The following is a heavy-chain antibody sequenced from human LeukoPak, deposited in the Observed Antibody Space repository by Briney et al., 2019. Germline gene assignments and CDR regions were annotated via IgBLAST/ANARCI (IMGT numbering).Heavy chain of an antibody. CDR1: GFTFSSYW. J-gene: IGHJ4*02. Sequence: GGSLRLSCAASGFTFSSYWMSWVRQAPGKGLEWVANIKQDGSEKYYVDSVKGRFTISRDNAKNSLYLQMNSLRAEDTAVYYCARGGWLGKPQRVDYWGQGTLVTVSS. V-gene: IGHV3-7*03. D-gene: IGHD6-19*01. CDR3: ARGGWLGKPQRVDY. CDR2: IKQDGSEK.